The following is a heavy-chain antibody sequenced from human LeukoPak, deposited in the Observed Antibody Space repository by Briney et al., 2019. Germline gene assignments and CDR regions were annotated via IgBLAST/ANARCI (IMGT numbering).Heavy chain of an antibody. CDR2: IKQDGSEK. CDR1: GFTFSSYW. D-gene: IGHD6-19*01. J-gene: IGHJ3*01. V-gene: IGHV3-7*01. CDR3: ARPLDSSLWTCAFDL. Sequence: GGSLRLSCAASGFTFSSYWMSWVRQAPGKGLEWVANIKQDGSEKYYVDSVKGRFTISRDNAKNSLYLQMNSLRAEDTAVYYCARPLDSSLWTCAFDLWGQGTMVTVSS.